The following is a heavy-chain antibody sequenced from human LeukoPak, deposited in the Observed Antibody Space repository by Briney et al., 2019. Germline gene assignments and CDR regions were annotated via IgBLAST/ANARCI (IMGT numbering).Heavy chain of an antibody. V-gene: IGHV1-2*02. CDR2: INPNSGDT. J-gene: IGHJ4*02. CDR3: ARDGLGQLGPTDY. D-gene: IGHD2-2*01. CDR1: GYTFTSYG. Sequence: GASVKVSCKASGYTFTSYGISWVRQAPGQGLEWMGWINPNSGDTNYAQKFQGRVTMTRDTSISTAYMELSRLRSDDTAVYYCARDGLGQLGPTDYWGQGTLVTVSS.